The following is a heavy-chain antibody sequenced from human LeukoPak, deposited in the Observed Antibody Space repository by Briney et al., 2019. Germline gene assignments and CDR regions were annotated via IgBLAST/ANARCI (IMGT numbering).Heavy chain of an antibody. CDR1: GGSMSSYY. V-gene: IGHV4-59*12. CDR3: ARIFDS. CDR2: IFHNGKT. Sequence: PSETLSLTCTVSGGSMSSYYWNWIRQPPGKGLEWIGDIFHNGKTNYNPSLKGRVTISIDTSNNQFSLRLPSVTAADTAVYYCARIFDSWGQGTLVTVSS. J-gene: IGHJ4*02.